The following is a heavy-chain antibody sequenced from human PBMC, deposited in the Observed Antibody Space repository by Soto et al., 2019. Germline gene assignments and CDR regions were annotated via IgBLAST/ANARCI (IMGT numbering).Heavy chain of an antibody. V-gene: IGHV3-23*01. Sequence: GGSLRLSCAASGFTFSSYAMTWVRQAPGKGLEWVSGISGGGGVSTYYADSVKGRFTISRDNSMNTLYLQMNRLRAEDTAVYYCAKDAISMVRGVNNWFEPWGQGTLVTVSS. J-gene: IGHJ5*02. CDR1: GFTFSSYA. CDR2: ISGGGGVST. CDR3: AKDAISMVRGVNNWFEP. D-gene: IGHD3-10*01.